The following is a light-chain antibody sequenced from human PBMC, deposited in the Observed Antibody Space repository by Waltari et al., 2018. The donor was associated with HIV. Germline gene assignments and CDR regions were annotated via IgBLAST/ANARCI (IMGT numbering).Light chain of an antibody. CDR2: SAS. CDR3: QQYNDWPPIT. J-gene: IGKJ5*01. CDR1: QSVGYN. Sequence: EIVMTQSPATLSVYPGERATLSCRASQSVGYNLAWYQQKSGQAPRLLIYSASTRATGIPARFSGSGSGTEFTLTISSLQSEDFAVYYCQQYNDWPPITFGQGTRVEIK. V-gene: IGKV3-15*01.